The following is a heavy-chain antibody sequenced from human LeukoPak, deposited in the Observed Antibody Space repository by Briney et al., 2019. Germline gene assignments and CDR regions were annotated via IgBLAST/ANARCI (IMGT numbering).Heavy chain of an antibody. J-gene: IGHJ4*02. Sequence: SETLSLTCTVSGGSISNYYWSWIRQPPGKGLEWIGYILYTGTTNYNFPLKSRLTVSLDTSKNQFSLRLTSVTAADTAVYYCARGWGYLDYWGQGTLVTVSS. CDR2: ILYTGTT. CDR1: GGSISNYY. D-gene: IGHD6-19*01. V-gene: IGHV4-59*01. CDR3: ARGWGYLDY.